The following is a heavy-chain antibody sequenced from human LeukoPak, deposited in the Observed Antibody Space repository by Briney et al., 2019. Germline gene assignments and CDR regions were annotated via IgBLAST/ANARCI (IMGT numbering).Heavy chain of an antibody. CDR1: GFSFSSYV. J-gene: IGHJ4*02. CDR3: ARGKGTSYLSSFDY. Sequence: GGSLRLSCAASGFSFSSYVMHWVRQAPGKGLEWVAIISYDGSNEYHADSVKGRFTISRDNSKNTLYLQMNSLRAADTAVYYCARGKGTSYLSSFDYWGQGTLVTVSS. V-gene: IGHV3-30*04. CDR2: ISYDGSNE. D-gene: IGHD6-6*01.